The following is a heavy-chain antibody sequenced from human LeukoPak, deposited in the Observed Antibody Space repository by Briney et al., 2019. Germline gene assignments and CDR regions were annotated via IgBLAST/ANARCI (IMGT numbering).Heavy chain of an antibody. CDR1: NGSTSSHY. J-gene: IGHJ3*02. Sequence: PSETLSLTCTVSNGSTSSHYWSWTRQPAGKGLEWIGRIYTSGSTNYNPSLKSRLTMSLDTSKSQFSLRLTSVTAADTAVYYCARIRDSSGYYLGAFDIWGQGTTVTVSS. D-gene: IGHD3-22*01. CDR2: IYTSGST. CDR3: ARIRDSSGYYLGAFDI. V-gene: IGHV4-4*07.